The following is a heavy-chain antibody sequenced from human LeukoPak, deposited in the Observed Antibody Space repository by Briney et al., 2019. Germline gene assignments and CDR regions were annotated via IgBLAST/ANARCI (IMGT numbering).Heavy chain of an antibody. D-gene: IGHD6-13*01. CDR3: ARHGRIWQQPFDY. V-gene: IGHV4-59*08. CDR2: IYYSGST. J-gene: IGHJ4*02. CDR1: GGSISSYY. Sequence: PSETLSLTCTVSGGSISSYYWSWIRQPPGKGLEWIGYIYYSGSTNYNPSLKSRVTISVDTSKNQFSLKLSSVTAADTAVYYCARHGRIWQQPFDYWGQGTLVTVSS.